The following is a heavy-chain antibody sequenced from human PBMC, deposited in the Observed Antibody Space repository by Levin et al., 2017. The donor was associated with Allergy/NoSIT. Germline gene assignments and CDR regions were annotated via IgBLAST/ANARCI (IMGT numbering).Heavy chain of an antibody. CDR1: GLTFSDYA. J-gene: IGHJ4*02. V-gene: IGHV3-30*04. Sequence: LTGGSLRLSCAASGLTFSDYAMHWVRQAPDTGLEWVAVISTDGNNEYYADSVKGRFTISRDISKNTLYLQMSSLRAEDTAVYFCARTHGDRSGYYHDYWGQGTLVTVSS. D-gene: IGHD3-22*01. CDR3: ARTHGDRSGYYHDY. CDR2: ISTDGNNE.